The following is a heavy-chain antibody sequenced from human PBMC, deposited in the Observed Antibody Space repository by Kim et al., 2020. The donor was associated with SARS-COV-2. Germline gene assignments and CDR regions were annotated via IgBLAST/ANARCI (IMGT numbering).Heavy chain of an antibody. CDR2: ISYDGSNK. D-gene: IGHD2-2*02. Sequence: GGSLRLSCAASGFTFSSYTMHWVRQAPGKGLEWVAIISYDGSNKYYADSVKGRFTISRDNSKNTLYLQMNSLRVEDTAVYYCARDRSIYCSSTSCYNGLSDYWGQGTLVTVSS. V-gene: IGHV3-30-3*01. CDR1: GFTFSSYT. J-gene: IGHJ4*02. CDR3: ARDRSIYCSSTSCYNGLSDY.